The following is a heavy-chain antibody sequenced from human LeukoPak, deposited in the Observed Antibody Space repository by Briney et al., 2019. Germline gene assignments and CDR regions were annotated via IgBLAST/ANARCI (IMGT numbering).Heavy chain of an antibody. V-gene: IGHV4-30-2*01. CDR3: ARAGDSSGYYYPPANSEHWYFDL. D-gene: IGHD3-22*01. J-gene: IGHJ2*01. CDR2: IYHSGST. CDR1: GGSISSGGYS. Sequence: SSQTLSLTCAVSGGSISSGGYSWSWIRQPPGKGLEWIGYIYHSGSTYYNPSLKSRVTISVDRSKNQFSLKLSSVTAADTAVYYCARAGDSSGYYYPPANSEHWYFDLWGRGTLVTVSS.